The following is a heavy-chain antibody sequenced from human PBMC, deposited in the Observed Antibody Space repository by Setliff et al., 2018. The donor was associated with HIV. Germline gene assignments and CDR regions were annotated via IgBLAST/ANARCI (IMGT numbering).Heavy chain of an antibody. V-gene: IGHV4-38-2*02. CDR1: DYSINSGYY. CDR2: VYHSGST. Sequence: SETLSLTCVVSDYSINSGYYWGWIRQPPGKGLEWIGTVYHSGSTSFNPSLKSRVTISIDTSKNKFSLTLTSVTAADTAMYYCARDQSDYNVLTGFGDFDYWGHGTLVTVSS. J-gene: IGHJ4*01. CDR3: ARDQSDYNVLTGFGDFDY. D-gene: IGHD3-9*01.